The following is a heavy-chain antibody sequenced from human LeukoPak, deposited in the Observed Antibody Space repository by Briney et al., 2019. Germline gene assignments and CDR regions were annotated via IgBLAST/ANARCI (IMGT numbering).Heavy chain of an antibody. CDR3: ASFYCSGGSCYQYFSYYYMDV. Sequence: PSETLSLTCAVYGGSFSSYYWGWIRQPPGKGLEWIGSIYYSGSTYYNPSLKSRVTISVDTSKNQFSLKLSSVTAADTAVYYCASFYCSGGSCYQYFSYYYMDVWGKGTTVTISS. D-gene: IGHD2-15*01. CDR2: IYYSGST. V-gene: IGHV4-39*01. CDR1: GGSFSSYY. J-gene: IGHJ6*03.